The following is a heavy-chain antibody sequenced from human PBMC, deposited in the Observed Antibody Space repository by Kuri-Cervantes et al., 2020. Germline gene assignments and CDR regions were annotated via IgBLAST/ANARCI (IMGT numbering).Heavy chain of an antibody. CDR3: ARDRRVSVAGTAYY. J-gene: IGHJ4*02. V-gene: IGHV3-7*01. CDR2: IKQDGSEK. CDR1: GFTFSNAW. D-gene: IGHD6-19*01. Sequence: GKSLKISCAASGFTFSNAWMSWVRQAPGRGLEWVANIKQDGSEKYYVDSVKGRFTISRDNAKNSLYLQMNSLRAEDTAVYYCARDRRVSVAGTAYYWGQGTLVTVSS.